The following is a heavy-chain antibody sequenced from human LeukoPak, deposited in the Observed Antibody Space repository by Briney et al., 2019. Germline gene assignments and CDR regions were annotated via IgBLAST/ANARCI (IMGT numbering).Heavy chain of an antibody. D-gene: IGHD3-10*01. J-gene: IGHJ4*02. CDR2: ISYDGSNK. CDR3: ARLGEFSEVDY. CDR1: GFTFSSSP. Sequence: PGGSLRLSCAVSGFTFSSSPLHWVRQAPDKGLEWVAVISYDGSNKYYADSVKGRFTISRDNSKNTLYLQMNSLRAEDTAVYYCARLGEFSEVDYWGQGTLVTVSS. V-gene: IGHV3-30-3*01.